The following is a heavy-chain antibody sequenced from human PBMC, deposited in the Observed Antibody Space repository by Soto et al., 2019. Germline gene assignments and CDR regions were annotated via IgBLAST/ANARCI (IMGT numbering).Heavy chain of an antibody. V-gene: IGHV1-46*01. CDR1: GYTFTSYY. CDR2: INPSGGST. D-gene: IGHD2-15*01. J-gene: IGHJ6*02. CDR3: ARGDCSGGSCAGGDRDYYYYGMDV. Sequence: QVQLVQSGAEVKKPGASVKVSCKASGYTFTSYYMHWVRQAPGQGLEWMGIINPSGGSTSYAQKFQGRVTMTRDTSTSTVYMELSSLRSEDTAVYYCARGDCSGGSCAGGDRDYYYYGMDVWGQGTTVTVSS.